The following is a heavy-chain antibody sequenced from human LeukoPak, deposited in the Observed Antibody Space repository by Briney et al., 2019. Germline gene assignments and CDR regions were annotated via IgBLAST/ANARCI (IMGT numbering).Heavy chain of an antibody. CDR1: GYTFSSYY. CDR2: INPSGGST. D-gene: IGHD6-25*01. J-gene: IGHJ4*02. V-gene: IGHV1-46*01. Sequence: ASVKVSCKASGYTFSSYYMHWGRQAPGQGLEWMGIINPSGGSTKYAQKLQGRVTMTRDTSTSTVYMELSSLRSEDTAVYYCARAAATALHFDYWGQGTLVTVSS. CDR3: ARAAATALHFDY.